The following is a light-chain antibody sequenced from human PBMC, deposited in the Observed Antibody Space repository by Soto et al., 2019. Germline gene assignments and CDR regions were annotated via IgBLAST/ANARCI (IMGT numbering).Light chain of an antibody. J-gene: IGLJ1*01. CDR2: TNN. V-gene: IGLV1-47*01. Sequence: QSVLTQPPSASVTPGQRVTISGSGSSSNIGTNYVYWYQQVPGTAPKLLIYTNNQRPSGVPDRFSGSKSGTSASLAISGLRSEDEADYFCAAWDDSLSGRDVFGTGTKLTVL. CDR3: AAWDDSLSGRDV. CDR1: SSNIGTNY.